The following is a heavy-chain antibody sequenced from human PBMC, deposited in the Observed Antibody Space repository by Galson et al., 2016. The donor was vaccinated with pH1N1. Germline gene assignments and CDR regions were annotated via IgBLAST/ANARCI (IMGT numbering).Heavy chain of an antibody. Sequence: CAISGDSVSSNSAAWNWIRQSPSRGLEWLGRTYYRSKWYNDYAVSVKSRITINPDTSKNQFSLQLNSVTPEDTAVYYCARDGIAAADIRRDQYYFDYWGQGTLVTVSS. J-gene: IGHJ4*02. V-gene: IGHV6-1*01. D-gene: IGHD6-13*01. CDR3: ARDGIAAADIRRDQYYFDY. CDR2: TYYRSKWYN. CDR1: GDSVSSNSAA.